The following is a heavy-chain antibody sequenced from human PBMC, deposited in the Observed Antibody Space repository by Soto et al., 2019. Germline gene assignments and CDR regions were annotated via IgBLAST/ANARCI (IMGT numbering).Heavy chain of an antibody. CDR2: IKQDGSQK. J-gene: IGHJ6*02. CDR3: ARDSLLKSQPIYRYYYYGMDV. V-gene: IGHV3-7*03. D-gene: IGHD3-3*01. CDR1: GFTFSTYS. Sequence: SLRLSCAASGFTFSTYSMTWVRQAPGKGLEWVANIKQDGSQKYYVDSVKGRFTISRDNTKNSLYLLMNSLRVEDTAVYYCARDSLLKSQPIYRYYYYGMDVWGQGTTVTVSS.